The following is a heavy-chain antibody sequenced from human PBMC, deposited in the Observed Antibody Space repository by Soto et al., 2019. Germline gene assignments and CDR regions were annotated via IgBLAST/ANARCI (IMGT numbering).Heavy chain of an antibody. V-gene: IGHV3-21*01. J-gene: IGHJ3*02. CDR3: ARDFGGDRLGIAARDAFDI. CDR2: ISSSSSYI. Sequence: GGSLRLSCAASGFTFSSYSMNWVRQAPGKWLEWVSSISSSSSYIYYADSVKGRFTISRDNAKNSLYLQMNSLRAEDTAVYYCARDFGGDRLGIAARDAFDIWGQGTMVTVSS. D-gene: IGHD6-6*01. CDR1: GFTFSSYS.